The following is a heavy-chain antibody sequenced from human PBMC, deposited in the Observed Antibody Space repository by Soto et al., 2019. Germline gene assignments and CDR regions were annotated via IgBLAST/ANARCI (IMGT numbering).Heavy chain of an antibody. D-gene: IGHD2-2*01. J-gene: IGHJ6*03. CDR2: IYSGGST. CDR3: ARASAEDIVVVPAAMSYYYYYMDV. Sequence: PGGSLRLSCAASGFTVSSNYMSWVRRAPGKGLEWVSVIYSGGSTYYADSVKGRFTISRHNSKNTLYLQMNSLRAEDTAVYYCARASAEDIVVVPAAMSYYYYYMDVWGKGTTVTVSS. CDR1: GFTVSSNY. V-gene: IGHV3-53*04.